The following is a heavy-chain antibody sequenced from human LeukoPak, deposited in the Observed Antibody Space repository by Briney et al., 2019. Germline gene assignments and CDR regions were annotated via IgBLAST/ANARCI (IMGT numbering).Heavy chain of an antibody. D-gene: IGHD3-3*02. CDR2: INYNGAIT. V-gene: IGHV3-20*04. J-gene: IGHJ4*02. CDR3: ARDRLGPSFSVSHFDL. CDR1: GFTFVDYG. Sequence: GGSLRLSCATSGFTFVDYGLSWVRRAPGKGLEWLCAINYNGAITDYADSVKGRFAVSRDNAKNSLYLRMDSLRAEDTALYYCARDRLGPSFSVSHFDLWGQGTLVTVSS.